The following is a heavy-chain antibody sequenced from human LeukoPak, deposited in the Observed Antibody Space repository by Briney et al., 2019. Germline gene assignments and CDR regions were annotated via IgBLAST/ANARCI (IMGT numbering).Heavy chain of an antibody. CDR2: ISAYNGNT. CDR1: GYTFTSYG. D-gene: IGHD5-18*01. J-gene: IGHJ4*02. CDR3: ARDQGPVDTAMVTSDY. Sequence: ASVKVSCKASGYTFTSYGISWVRQAPGQGLEWMGWISAYNGNTNYAQKFQGRVTMTTDTSTSTAYMELRSLRSDDTAVYYCARDQGPVDTAMVTSDYWGQGTLVTVSS. V-gene: IGHV1-18*01.